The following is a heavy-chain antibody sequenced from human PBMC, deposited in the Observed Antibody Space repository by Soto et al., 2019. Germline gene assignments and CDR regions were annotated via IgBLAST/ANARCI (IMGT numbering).Heavy chain of an antibody. CDR1: GFAFSTYT. Sequence: GGSLRLSCAASGFAFSTYTISWVRQAPGKGLEWVSSISGSSGSMYYADSVKGRFTISRDNSENTLYLQMNSLRADDTAVYYFEKAPNHAWFVCCRLFAPWGDGSLVTFSS. CDR2: ISGSSGSM. CDR3: EKAPNHAWFVCCRLFAP. D-gene: IGHD3-10*01. V-gene: IGHV3-23*01. J-gene: IGHJ5*02.